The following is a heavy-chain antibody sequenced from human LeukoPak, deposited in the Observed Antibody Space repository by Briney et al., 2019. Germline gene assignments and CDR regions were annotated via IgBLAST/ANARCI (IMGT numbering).Heavy chain of an antibody. CDR2: IYPGDSDT. D-gene: IGHD2-21*02. V-gene: IGHV5-51*01. Sequence: GESLKISFKGPGYSFTSYWIGWVRQMPGKGLEWMGIIYPGDSDTRYSPSFQGHVTISADKSISTAYLQWSSLKASDTAMYYCASSYCGGDCYPTPNDAFDIWGQGTMVTVSS. CDR3: ASSYCGGDCYPTPNDAFDI. CDR1: GYSFTSYW. J-gene: IGHJ3*02.